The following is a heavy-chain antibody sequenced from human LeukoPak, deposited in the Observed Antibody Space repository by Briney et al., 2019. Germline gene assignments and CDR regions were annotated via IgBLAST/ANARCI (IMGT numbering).Heavy chain of an antibody. CDR2: IYPGDSDT. Sequence: GESLKISCQGSGYNFPIYWIGWVRQMPGQGLEWMGIIYPGDSDTRYSPSFQGQVTISADKSISTAYLQWSSLKASDTAMYYCASKSGERHGRPAFDIWGQGTMVTVSS. CDR1: GYNFPIYW. D-gene: IGHD1-26*01. J-gene: IGHJ3*02. CDR3: ASKSGERHGRPAFDI. V-gene: IGHV5-51*01.